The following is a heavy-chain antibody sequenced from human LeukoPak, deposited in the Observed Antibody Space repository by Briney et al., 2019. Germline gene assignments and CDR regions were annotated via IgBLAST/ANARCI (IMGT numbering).Heavy chain of an antibody. J-gene: IGHJ4*02. D-gene: IGHD1-26*01. CDR1: GFIFSGNF. CDR2: TYSGGST. V-gene: IGHV3-66*01. Sequence: GGSLRLSCAASGFIFSGNFMSWVRHAPGKGLEWVSVTYSGGSTYSADSVKGRFTISRDNSKNTPYLRMNSLRAEDTAVYYCATTFGGTYTAFDYWGQGTLVTVSS. CDR3: ATTFGGTYTAFDY.